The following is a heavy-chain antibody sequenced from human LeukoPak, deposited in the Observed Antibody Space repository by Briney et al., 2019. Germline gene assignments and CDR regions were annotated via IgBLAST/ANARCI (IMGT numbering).Heavy chain of an antibody. Sequence: SETLSLTCAVYGGSFSGYYWSWIRQPPGKGLEWIGEINHSGSTNYNPSLKSRVTISVDTSKNQFSLKLSSVTAADTAVYYCARSSYCGGDCYSYNDAFDIWGQGTMVTVSS. CDR1: GGSFSGYY. D-gene: IGHD2-21*02. CDR2: INHSGST. V-gene: IGHV4-34*01. CDR3: ARSSYCGGDCYSYNDAFDI. J-gene: IGHJ3*02.